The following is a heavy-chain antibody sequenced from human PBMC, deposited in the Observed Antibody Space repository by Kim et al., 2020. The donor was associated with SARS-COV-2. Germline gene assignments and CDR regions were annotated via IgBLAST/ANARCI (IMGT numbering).Heavy chain of an antibody. CDR1: GGSVISYY. Sequence: SETLSLTCTVSGGSVISYYWSWIRQPPGKGPEWIAYMYHSGSTNYNPSLQSRVTTSIDASNNQLSLRLSSVTAADTAVYYCASTVQEYYYGSGYGMDVWGQGTTVTVSS. CDR3: ASTVQEYYYGSGYGMDV. J-gene: IGHJ6*02. CDR2: MYHSGST. V-gene: IGHV4-59*02. D-gene: IGHD3-10*01.